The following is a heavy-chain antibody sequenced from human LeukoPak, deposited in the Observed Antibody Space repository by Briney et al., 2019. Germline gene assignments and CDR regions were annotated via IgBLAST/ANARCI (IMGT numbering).Heavy chain of an antibody. CDR2: IYYSGST. CDR3: ARTLPAARWFDP. D-gene: IGHD2-2*01. J-gene: IGHJ5*02. Sequence: SETLSLTCTVSGDSISSSYYYWGWIRQPPGKGLEWIGSIYYSGSTYYNPSLKSRVTISVDTSKNQFSLKLSSVTAADTAVYYCARTLPAARWFDPWGQGTLVTVSS. CDR1: GDSISSSYYY. V-gene: IGHV4-39*01.